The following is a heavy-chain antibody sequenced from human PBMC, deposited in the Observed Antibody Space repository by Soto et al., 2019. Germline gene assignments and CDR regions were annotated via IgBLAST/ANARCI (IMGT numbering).Heavy chain of an antibody. CDR3: TIRGLVGSGFDY. Sequence: PGGSLRLSCAASGFTFSCSAMHWVRQASGKGLEWVGSIRSKANSYATAYAASVKGRFTISRDDSKNTAYLQMNSLKTEDTAGYYFTIRGLVGSGFDYWGQGTLVTVSS. CDR1: GFTFSCSA. CDR2: IRSKANSYAT. J-gene: IGHJ4*02. D-gene: IGHD3-10*01. V-gene: IGHV3-73*01.